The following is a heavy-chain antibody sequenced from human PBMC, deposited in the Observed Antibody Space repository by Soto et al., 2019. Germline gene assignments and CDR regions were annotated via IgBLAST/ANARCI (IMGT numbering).Heavy chain of an antibody. Sequence: QVQLGESGGGVVQPGRSLRLSCAASGFTFSSYAMHWARQAPGKGLEWVAVISYDGSNKYYADSVKGRFTISRDNSKNTLYLQMNSLRAEDTAVYYCSRGEGSGWYFDYWGQGTLVTVSS. V-gene: IGHV3-30-3*01. CDR1: GFTFSSYA. J-gene: IGHJ4*02. CDR3: SRGEGSGWYFDY. CDR2: ISYDGSNK. D-gene: IGHD6-19*01.